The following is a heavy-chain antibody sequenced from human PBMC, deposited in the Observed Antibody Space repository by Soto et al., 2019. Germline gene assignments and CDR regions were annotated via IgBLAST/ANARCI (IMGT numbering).Heavy chain of an antibody. Sequence: QVQLQESGPGLVKPSQTLSLTCTVSGGSISSGGYYWSWIRQHPGKGLEWIAYIYYSGSTYYSPSRESRVTISVDTSKNQFSLKLGSVTAADTAVYYCAGDSSGYYLSFDNWGQGTLVTVSS. D-gene: IGHD3-22*01. J-gene: IGHJ4*02. CDR1: GGSISSGGYY. CDR2: IYYSGST. CDR3: AGDSSGYYLSFDN. V-gene: IGHV4-31*03.